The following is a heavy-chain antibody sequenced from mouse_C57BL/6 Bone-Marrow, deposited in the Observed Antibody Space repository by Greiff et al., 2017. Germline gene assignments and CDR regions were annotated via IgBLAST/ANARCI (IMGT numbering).Heavy chain of an antibody. CDR3: TRSAY. V-gene: IGHV14-4*01. Sequence: VQLKESGAELVRPGASVKLSCTASGFNIQDDYLHWVKQRTEQGLEWIGWIDTENGDIEYASNFLGKATITVYTYSHTAYLQLSRLTSEDTYVYYCTRSAYWGQGTLVTVSA. CDR2: IDTENGDI. J-gene: IGHJ3*01. CDR1: GFNIQDDY.